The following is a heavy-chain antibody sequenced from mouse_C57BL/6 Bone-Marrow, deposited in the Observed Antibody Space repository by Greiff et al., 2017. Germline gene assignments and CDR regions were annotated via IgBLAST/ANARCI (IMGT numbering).Heavy chain of an antibody. CDR1: GFTFSSYA. J-gene: IGHJ4*01. Sequence: EVKLMEPGGGLVKPGGSLKLSCAASGFTFSSYAMSWVRQTPEKRLEWVATISDGGSYTYYPDNVKGRFTISRDNAKNNLYLQMSHLKSEDTAMYYCARSHSYAMDYWGQGTSVTVSS. CDR3: ARSHSYAMDY. V-gene: IGHV5-4*03. CDR2: ISDGGSYT.